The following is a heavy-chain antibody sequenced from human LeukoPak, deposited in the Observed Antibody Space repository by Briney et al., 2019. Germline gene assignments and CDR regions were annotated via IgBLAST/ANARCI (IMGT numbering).Heavy chain of an antibody. CDR3: TTDRLGYSYAPEN. Sequence: PGGTLRLSCAASGFTFSSYGMSWVRQAPGKGLEWVGHIKSKTDGGTTDYAAPVKGRFTISRDDSKNTLYLQMNSLKTEDTAVYYCTTDRLGYSYAPENWGQGTLVTVSS. D-gene: IGHD5-18*01. J-gene: IGHJ4*02. V-gene: IGHV3-15*01. CDR2: IKSKTDGGTT. CDR1: GFTFSSYG.